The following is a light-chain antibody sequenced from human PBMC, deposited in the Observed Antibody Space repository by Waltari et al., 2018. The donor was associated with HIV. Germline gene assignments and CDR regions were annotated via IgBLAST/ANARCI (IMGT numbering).Light chain of an antibody. J-gene: IGLJ2*01. CDR2: EVS. CDR3: SSYTSSSTLVV. Sequence: QSALTQPAPVSGAPGQSITIPCTGTSSDVGGYNYFPWYQQHPGKAPNLMIYEVSNRPSGVSNRFSGSKSGNTASLTISGLQAEDEADYYCSSYTSSSTLVVFGGGTKLTVL. V-gene: IGLV2-14*01. CDR1: SSDVGGYNY.